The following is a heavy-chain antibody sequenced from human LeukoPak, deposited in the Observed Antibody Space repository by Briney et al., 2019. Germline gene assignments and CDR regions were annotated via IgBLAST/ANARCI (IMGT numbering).Heavy chain of an antibody. CDR3: ASTYSNPRQRWFDP. V-gene: IGHV1-24*01. D-gene: IGHD4-11*01. CDR2: FDPEDGET. J-gene: IGHJ5*02. Sequence: ASVKVSCKVSGYTLTEFSMNWVRQAPGKGLEWMGGFDPEDGETIYAQKFQGRVTMTEDTSTDTAYMELSSLRSEDTAVYYCASTYSNPRQRWFDPWGQGTLVTVSS. CDR1: GYTLTEFS.